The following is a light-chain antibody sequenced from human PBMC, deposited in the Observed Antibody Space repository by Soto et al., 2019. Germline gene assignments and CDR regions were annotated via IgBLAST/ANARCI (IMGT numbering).Light chain of an antibody. CDR2: DVS. V-gene: IGLV2-14*01. J-gene: IGLJ1*01. Sequence: QSALTQPASVSGSPGQSITISCTGTSSDVGVYNSVSWYQQNPGKAPKLMIYDVSNRPSGVSNRFSGSKSGNTASLTISGLQAEDEADYYCSSYTSSTTLVFGTGTKVTVL. CDR3: SSYTSSTTLV. CDR1: SSDVGVYNS.